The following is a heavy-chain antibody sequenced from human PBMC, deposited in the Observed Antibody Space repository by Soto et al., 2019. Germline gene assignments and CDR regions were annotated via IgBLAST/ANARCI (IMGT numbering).Heavy chain of an antibody. D-gene: IGHD3-10*01. CDR3: VKVDYASGSSHDY. CDR1: GFTFSNYI. V-gene: IGHV3-64D*06. J-gene: IGHJ4*02. CDR2: ISSDGGRT. Sequence: PGGSLRLSCSASGFTFSNYIMHWIRQAPGKRLEYLSAISSDGGRTFYADSVKGRFSISRENFKNTLYLQMSSLRTEDTAVYSCVKVDYASGSSHDYWGQGTLVNVSS.